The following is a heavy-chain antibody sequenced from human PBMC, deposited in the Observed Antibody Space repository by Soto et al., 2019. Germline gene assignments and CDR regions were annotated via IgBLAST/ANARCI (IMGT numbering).Heavy chain of an antibody. CDR2: ISGSGKTK. D-gene: IGHD5-12*01. V-gene: IGHV3-23*01. Sequence: PGGSLRLSCAASGFPFSTYAMTWVRQAPGKGLEWVSSISGSGKTKYYADSVKGPFTISRDNSENTLFLEMNSLRAEDTAVYYCAKGIQVATIKGHDAFDIWGQGIMVTGSS. CDR1: GFPFSTYA. CDR3: AKGIQVATIKGHDAFDI. J-gene: IGHJ3*02.